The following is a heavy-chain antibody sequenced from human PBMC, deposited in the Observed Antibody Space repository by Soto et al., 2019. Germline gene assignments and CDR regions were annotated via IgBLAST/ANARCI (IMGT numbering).Heavy chain of an antibody. D-gene: IGHD2-8*01. V-gene: IGHV3-21*01. CDR3: VRDLMHGAFDS. CDR1: GFTFSTYS. Sequence: EVQLVESGGGLVKPGGSLRLSCAASGFTFSTYSMNWVRQAPGKGLEWVASISSSSSFIYYGDSLKGRFTISRDNAKSSLYLQMNSLRAEDTAVYYCVRDLMHGAFDSWGQGTLVTVSS. J-gene: IGHJ4*02. CDR2: ISSSSSFI.